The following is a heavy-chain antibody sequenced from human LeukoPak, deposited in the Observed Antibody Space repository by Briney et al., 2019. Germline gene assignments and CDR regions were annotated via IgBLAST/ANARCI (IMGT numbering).Heavy chain of an antibody. J-gene: IGHJ6*02. D-gene: IGHD2-15*01. Sequence: GGSLRLSCAASESTFSSFAMSWIRQAPGKGLEWVSAINRDGSYTYYADSVKGRFIISRDNSKNTLYLQMNSLRAEDTAVYYCARDKVLGYCSGGSCYPYYGMDVWGQGTTVTVSS. CDR3: ARDKVLGYCSGGSCYPYYGMDV. CDR1: ESTFSSFA. CDR2: INRDGSYT. V-gene: IGHV3-23*01.